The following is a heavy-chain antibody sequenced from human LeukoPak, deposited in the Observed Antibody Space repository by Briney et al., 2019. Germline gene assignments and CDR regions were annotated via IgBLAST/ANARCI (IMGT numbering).Heavy chain of an antibody. Sequence: GRSLRLSCAASEFTFSIYAMSWVRQAPGRGLEWVASITSTGESTWYAGSVKGRFTISRDNSKNTLYLQMNSLRAEDTAVYYCARGGEDDAFDIWGQGTMVTVSS. J-gene: IGHJ3*02. CDR3: ARGGEDDAFDI. CDR2: ITSTGEST. D-gene: IGHD2-21*01. CDR1: EFTFSIYA. V-gene: IGHV3-23*01.